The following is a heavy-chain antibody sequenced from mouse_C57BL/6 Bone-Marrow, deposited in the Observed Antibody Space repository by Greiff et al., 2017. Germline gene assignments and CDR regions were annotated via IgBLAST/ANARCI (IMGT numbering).Heavy chain of an antibody. CDR1: GYTFTSYW. D-gene: IGHD2-4*01. Sequence: QVQLQQPGAELVKPGASVKLSCKASGYTFTSYWMHWVKQRPGQGLEWIGMIHPNSGSTNYNEKFKSKATLTVDKSSSTAYMQLSSLTSEDSAVYYCARGGYDYDGDYFDYWGQGTTLTVSS. CDR3: ARGGYDYDGDYFDY. V-gene: IGHV1-64*01. CDR2: IHPNSGST. J-gene: IGHJ2*01.